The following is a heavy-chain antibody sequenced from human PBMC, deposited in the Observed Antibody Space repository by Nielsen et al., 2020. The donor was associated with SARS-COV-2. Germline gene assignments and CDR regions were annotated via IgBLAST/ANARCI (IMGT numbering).Heavy chain of an antibody. CDR3: ARHLRLSYYFDY. D-gene: IGHD1-1*01. J-gene: IGHJ4*02. Sequence: SETLSLTCTVSGGSISSGGYYWSWIRQHPGKGLEWIGYIYYSGSTYYNPSLKSRVTISVDTSKNQFSLKLSSVTAADTAVYYCARHLRLSYYFDYWGQGTLVTVSS. V-gene: IGHV4-31*03. CDR1: GGSISSGGYY. CDR2: IYYSGST.